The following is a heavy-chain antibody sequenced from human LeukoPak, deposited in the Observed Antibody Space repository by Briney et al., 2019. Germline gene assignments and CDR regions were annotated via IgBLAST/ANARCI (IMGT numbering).Heavy chain of an antibody. Sequence: SETLSLTCTVSGGSISSYYWSWIRQPAGKGLGWIGYIYYSGSTNYNPSLKSRVTISVDTSKNQFSLKLSSVTAAATAVYYCARDMGPWYSSSWYRADYYYYYMDVWGKGTTVTISS. CDR2: IYYSGST. V-gene: IGHV4-59*01. D-gene: IGHD6-13*01. CDR3: ARDMGPWYSSSWYRADYYYYYMDV. J-gene: IGHJ6*03. CDR1: GGSISSYY.